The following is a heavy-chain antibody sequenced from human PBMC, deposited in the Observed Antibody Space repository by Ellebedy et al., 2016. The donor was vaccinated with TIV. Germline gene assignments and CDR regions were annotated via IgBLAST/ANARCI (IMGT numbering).Heavy chain of an antibody. J-gene: IGHJ4*02. CDR1: GFMFNTYA. CDR2: ISYDSGNK. Sequence: GESLKISCAASGFMFNTYAMHWVRQAPGKGLEWVAIISYDSGNKFYTDSVKGRFTVSRDNAKNTRYLHLNGLRFEDTAISYCAKAGGGGAPEDYWGQGTLVTVSS. D-gene: IGHD1-26*01. V-gene: IGHV3-30*18. CDR3: AKAGGGGAPEDY.